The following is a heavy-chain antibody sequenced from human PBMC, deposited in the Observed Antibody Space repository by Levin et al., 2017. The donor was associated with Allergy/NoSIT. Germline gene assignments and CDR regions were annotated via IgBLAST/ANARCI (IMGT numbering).Heavy chain of an antibody. CDR2: ISTNGNTK. J-gene: IGHJ4*02. V-gene: IGHV3-11*01. CDR3: AREPGPFATEYPYGSQAIDY. D-gene: IGHD3-10*01. Sequence: GGSLRLSCEVSGFIFKNYYMSWIRQAPGRGLEWISYISTNGNTKYYGDSVKGRFTIFRDNAKSSLYLQMNNLRVEDTAVYYCAREPGPFATEYPYGSQAIDYWGQGTLVTVSS. CDR1: GFIFKNYY.